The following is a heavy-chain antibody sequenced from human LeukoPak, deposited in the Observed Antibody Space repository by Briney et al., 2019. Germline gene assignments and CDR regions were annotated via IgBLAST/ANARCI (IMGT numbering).Heavy chain of an antibody. Sequence: ASVKVSCKTSGYSFTTFGISWVRQAPGQGLEWMGWISAYNGNTNYAQKLQGRVTMTTDTSTSTAYMELRSLRSDDTAVYYCARDREVVPAESDYWGQGTLVTVSS. CDR2: ISAYNGNT. J-gene: IGHJ4*02. CDR3: ARDREVVPAESDY. V-gene: IGHV1-18*01. CDR1: GYSFTTFG. D-gene: IGHD2-2*01.